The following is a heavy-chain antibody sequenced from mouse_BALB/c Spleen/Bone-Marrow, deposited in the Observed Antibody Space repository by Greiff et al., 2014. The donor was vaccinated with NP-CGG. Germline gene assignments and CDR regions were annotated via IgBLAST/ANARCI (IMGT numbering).Heavy chain of an antibody. CDR1: GYTFTSYW. J-gene: IGHJ3*01. V-gene: IGHV1-69*02. CDR3: ARDHFYSGNYEFAY. Sequence: QVQLQQSGAELVKPGAPVKLSCKASGYTFTSYWMSWVKQRPGRGLEWIGRIDPSDSETHYNQKFKDKATLTVDKSSSTAYIQLSSLTSEDSAVYYCARDHFYSGNYEFAYWGQGTLVTVSA. CDR2: IDPSDSET. D-gene: IGHD2-1*01.